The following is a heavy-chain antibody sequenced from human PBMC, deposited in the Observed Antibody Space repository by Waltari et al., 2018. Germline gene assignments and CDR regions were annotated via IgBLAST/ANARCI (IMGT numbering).Heavy chain of an antibody. Sequence: EVQLVESGGGLVKPGGSLRLSCAASGFTFSSYSMNWVRQAPGKGLEWVSSISSTRSYTNYADSVKGRFTISRDNAKNALYLQMNSLRAEDTAVYYCARGGWGFYLDDWGQGTLVTFSS. CDR1: GFTFSSYS. CDR3: ARGGWGFYLDD. V-gene: IGHV3-21*01. D-gene: IGHD7-27*01. CDR2: ISSTRSYT. J-gene: IGHJ4*02.